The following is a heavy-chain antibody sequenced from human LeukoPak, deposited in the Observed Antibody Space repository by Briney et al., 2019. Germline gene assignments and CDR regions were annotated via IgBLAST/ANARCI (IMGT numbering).Heavy chain of an antibody. D-gene: IGHD1/OR15-1a*01. CDR2: IRSDGSNK. J-gene: IGHJ4*02. V-gene: IGHV3-30*02. CDR3: AKDLTI. CDR1: AFTFGGYG. Sequence: GGSLRLSCAASAFTFGGYGMHWVRQAPGKGPEWVTFIRSDGSNKNYADSVKGRFTISRDQSKNTLYLQMNSLRVEDTAIYYCAKDLTIWGQGTLVTVSS.